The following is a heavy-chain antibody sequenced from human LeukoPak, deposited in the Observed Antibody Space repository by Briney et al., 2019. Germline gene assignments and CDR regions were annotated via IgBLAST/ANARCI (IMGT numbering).Heavy chain of an antibody. CDR1: GYTFTSYG. J-gene: IGHJ4*02. V-gene: IGHV1-18*01. D-gene: IGHD3-16*02. CDR2: ISAYNGNT. CDR3: AIRPYDYVWGSYRSEGDY. Sequence: ASVKVSCKASGYTFTSYGISWVRQAPGQGLEWMGWISAYNGNTNYAQKLQGRVTMTTDTSTSTAYMELRSLRSDDTAVYYCAIRPYDYVWGSYRSEGDYWGRGTLVTVSS.